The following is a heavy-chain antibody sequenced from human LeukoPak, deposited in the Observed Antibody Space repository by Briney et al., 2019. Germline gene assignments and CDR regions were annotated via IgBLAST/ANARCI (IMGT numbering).Heavy chain of an antibody. CDR1: GGSIGSSSYF. V-gene: IGHV4-39*07. D-gene: IGHD3-10*01. Sequence: SETLSLTCTASGGSIGSSSYFWGWIRQPSGKGLEWLGSFSYRGGAYHNPSLASRVTISRDTSTSQFSLKLRSVTAADTAVYYCARQVARSLISLRLVSLDSFDIWGQGTTVTVSS. CDR3: ARQVARSLISLRLVSLDSFDI. J-gene: IGHJ3*02. CDR2: FSYRGGA.